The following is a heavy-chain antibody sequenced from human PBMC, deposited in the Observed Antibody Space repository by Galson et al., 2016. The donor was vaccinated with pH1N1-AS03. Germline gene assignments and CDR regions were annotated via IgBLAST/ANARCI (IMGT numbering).Heavy chain of an antibody. V-gene: IGHV3-48*02. CDR2: INSGSYII. Sequence: SLRLSCAASGFTFNSYHMSWVRQAPGKGLEWVSYINSGSYIIHYADSVKGRFTITRDNAKNSLYLQMDSLRDEDTATYFCARHSNAGGTFDYWGRGAMVTVSS. CDR1: GFTFNSYH. CDR3: ARHSNAGGTFDY. J-gene: IGHJ4*02. D-gene: IGHD3-16*01.